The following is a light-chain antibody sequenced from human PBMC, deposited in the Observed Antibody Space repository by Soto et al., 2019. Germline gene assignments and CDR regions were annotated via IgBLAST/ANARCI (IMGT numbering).Light chain of an antibody. Sequence: DTRLTQSPSSLSASVGDRVTITCQASQHISDYLNWYQQKPGKAPKLLIYAASSLQSGVPSRFSGSGSETEFTLSISSLQPEDFATYFCQQIYSAPLTFGGGTKVDIK. V-gene: IGKV1-39*01. CDR1: QHISDY. CDR3: QQIYSAPLT. J-gene: IGKJ4*01. CDR2: AAS.